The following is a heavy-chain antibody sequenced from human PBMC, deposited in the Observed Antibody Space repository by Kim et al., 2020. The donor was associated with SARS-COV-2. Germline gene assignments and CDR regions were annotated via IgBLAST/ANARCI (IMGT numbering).Heavy chain of an antibody. V-gene: IGHV3-33*05. CDR1: GFNFGSYA. D-gene: IGHD3-10*01. CDR2: ISFDGNTQ. J-gene: IGHJ4*01. CDR3: AGDNFISSAIDH. Sequence: GGSLRLSCGASGFNFGSYAMHWVRQAPGRGLEWVAVISFDGNTQNYADSVKGRFTISRDTSKNTVYLQMTSLRADDTALYFCAGDNFISSAIDHWGQG.